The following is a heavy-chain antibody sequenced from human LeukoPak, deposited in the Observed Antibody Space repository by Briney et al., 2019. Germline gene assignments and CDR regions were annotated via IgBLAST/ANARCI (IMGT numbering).Heavy chain of an antibody. D-gene: IGHD5-24*01. J-gene: IGHJ4*02. CDR2: VWYDGSNQ. V-gene: IGHV3-30*02. CDR3: AKDTRMAIDY. Sequence: GGSLRLSCAASGFTFRNHGMHWVRQAPGKGLEWVAVVWYDGSNQYYADSVKGRFTISRDNSKNTLYLQMNSLRAEDTAVYYCAKDTRMAIDYWGQGTLVTVSS. CDR1: GFTFRNHG.